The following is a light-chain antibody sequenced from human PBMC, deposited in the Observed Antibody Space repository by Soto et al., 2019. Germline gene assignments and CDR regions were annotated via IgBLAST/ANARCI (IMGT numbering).Light chain of an antibody. CDR2: EVS. J-gene: IGLJ1*01. V-gene: IGLV2-14*01. CDR1: SSDVGGYNY. CDR3: SSYTRRSPPFV. Sequence: QSALTQPASVSGSPGQSITISCTGSSSDVGGYNYVSWYQQHPGKAPKVMIYEVSNRPSGVSNRFSGSKSGNTASLTISGLQTEDEGDFYCSSYTRRSPPFVFGTGTKLTV.